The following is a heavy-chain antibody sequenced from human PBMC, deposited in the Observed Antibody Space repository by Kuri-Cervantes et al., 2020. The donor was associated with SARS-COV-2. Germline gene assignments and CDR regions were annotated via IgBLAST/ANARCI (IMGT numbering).Heavy chain of an antibody. D-gene: IGHD3-16*01. CDR2: INHSGST. CDR1: GGSFSGYY. CDR3: ARVWGEPDAFDI. V-gene: IGHV4-34*01. J-gene: IGHJ3*02. Sequence: SETLSLTCAVYGGSFSGYYWSWIRQPPGKGLEWIGEINHSGSTNYNPSLKSRVTISVDTSKNQFSLKLSSVTAADAAVYYCARVWGEPDAFDIWGQGTRVTVSS.